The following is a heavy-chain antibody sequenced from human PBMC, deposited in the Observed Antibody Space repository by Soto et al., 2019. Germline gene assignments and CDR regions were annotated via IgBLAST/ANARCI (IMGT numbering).Heavy chain of an antibody. Sequence: PSETLSLTCTVSGGSLSSSIYYWGWIRQPPGKGLEWIGSIYYSGSTYYNPSLKSRVTISVDTSKNQFSLNLSSVTAADTAVYYCASLYDYGDSADYWGQGTLVPVSS. V-gene: IGHV4-39*01. D-gene: IGHD4-17*01. CDR3: ASLYDYGDSADY. CDR1: GGSLSSSIYY. CDR2: IYYSGST. J-gene: IGHJ4*02.